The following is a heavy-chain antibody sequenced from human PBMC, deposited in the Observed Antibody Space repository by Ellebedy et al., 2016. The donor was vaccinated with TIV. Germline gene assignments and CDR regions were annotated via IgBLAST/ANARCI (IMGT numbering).Heavy chain of an antibody. V-gene: IGHV3-23*01. J-gene: IGHJ4*02. CDR1: GFTFSSYA. CDR2: ISGSGGST. Sequence: GGSLRLXXAASGFTFSSYAMSWVRQAPGKGLEWVSAISGSGGSTYYADSVKGRFTISRDNSKNTLYLQMNSLRAEDTAVYYCAKDIPSSGYYYVLDTSFDYWGQGTLVTVSS. CDR3: AKDIPSSGYYYVLDTSFDY. D-gene: IGHD3-22*01.